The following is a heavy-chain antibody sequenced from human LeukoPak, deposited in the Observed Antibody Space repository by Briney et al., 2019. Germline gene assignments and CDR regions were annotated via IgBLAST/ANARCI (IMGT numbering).Heavy chain of an antibody. CDR1: RFTFGDYA. J-gene: IGHJ4*02. Sequence: GGSLRLSCTTSRFTFGDYAMSWVCQAPGKGLEWVGFIRSKAYGGTTEYAASVKVRFTISRDDSKSIAYLQMNSLKTEDTAVYYCQTYHYDSSGHYYIDQWGQGTLVTVSS. D-gene: IGHD3-22*01. V-gene: IGHV3-49*04. CDR3: QTYHYDSSGHYYIDQ. CDR2: IRSKAYGGTT.